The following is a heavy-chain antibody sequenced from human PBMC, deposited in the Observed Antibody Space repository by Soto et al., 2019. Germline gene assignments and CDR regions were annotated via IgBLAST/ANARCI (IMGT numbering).Heavy chain of an antibody. V-gene: IGHV3-21*01. D-gene: IGHD2-2*01. CDR1: GFTFSSYS. J-gene: IGHJ4*02. CDR3: ARGDIVVVPAASDY. CDR2: ISSSSSYI. Sequence: GGSLRLSCAASGFTFSSYSMNWVRQAPGKGLEWVSSISSSSSYIYYADSVKGRFTISRDNAKNSLYLQMNSLRAEDTAVYYCARGDIVVVPAASDYWGQGTLVTVSS.